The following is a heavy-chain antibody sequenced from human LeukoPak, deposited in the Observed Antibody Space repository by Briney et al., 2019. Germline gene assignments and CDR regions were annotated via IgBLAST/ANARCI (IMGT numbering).Heavy chain of an antibody. CDR2: ISAYNGNT. V-gene: IGHV1-18*01. CDR1: GYTFTSYG. J-gene: IGHJ6*03. D-gene: IGHD3-16*02. CDR3: ARRGVKTYEYVCGSYRWGYYYYYIDV. Sequence: ASVKVSCKASGYTFTSYGISWVRQAPGQGLEWMGWISAYNGNTNYAQKLQGRVTMTTDTSTSTAYMELRSLRSDDTAVYYCARRGVKTYEYVCGSYRWGYYYYYIDVWGKGTTVTVSS.